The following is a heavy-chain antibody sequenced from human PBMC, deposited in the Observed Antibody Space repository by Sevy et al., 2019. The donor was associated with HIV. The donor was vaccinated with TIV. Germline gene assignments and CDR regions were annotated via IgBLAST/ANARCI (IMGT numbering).Heavy chain of an antibody. CDR2: ISSSSSYI. CDR1: GFTFSSYS. CDR3: ARDTYCTNGVCQDFDY. Sequence: GESLKISCAASGFTFSSYSMNWVRQAPGKGLEWVSSISSSSSYIYYADSVKGRFTISRDNAKNSLYLQMNSLRAEDTAVYYCARDTYCTNGVCQDFDYWGQGTLVTVSS. J-gene: IGHJ4*02. D-gene: IGHD2-8*01. V-gene: IGHV3-21*01.